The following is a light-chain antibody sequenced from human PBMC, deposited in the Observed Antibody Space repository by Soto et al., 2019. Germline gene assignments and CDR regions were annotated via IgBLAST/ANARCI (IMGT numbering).Light chain of an antibody. CDR3: MQALQTPLT. Sequence: DILMTQSPLSLPVTPGEPPSISCRSSKSLLHSNGYNYLDWYLQKPGQSPQLLIYLGSNRASGVPDRFSGSGSGTDFTLKISRVEAEDVGVYYCMQALQTPLTFGPGTKVDIK. J-gene: IGKJ3*01. V-gene: IGKV2-28*01. CDR2: LGS. CDR1: KSLLHSNGYNY.